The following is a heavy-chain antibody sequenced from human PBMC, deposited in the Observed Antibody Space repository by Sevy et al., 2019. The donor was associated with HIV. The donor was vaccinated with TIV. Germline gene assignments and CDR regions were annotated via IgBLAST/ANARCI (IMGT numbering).Heavy chain of an antibody. CDR1: GFTFSSYS. D-gene: IGHD2-15*01. CDR3: ARDLRRDIVVVVAATTTYFDY. V-gene: IGHV3-21*01. J-gene: IGHJ4*02. CDR2: ISRSSSYI. Sequence: GGSLRLSCAASGFTFSSYSMNWVRQAPGKGLEWVSSISRSSSYIYYADSVKGRFTISRDNAKNSLYLQMNSLRAEDTAVYYCARDLRRDIVVVVAATTTYFDYWGQGTLVTVSS.